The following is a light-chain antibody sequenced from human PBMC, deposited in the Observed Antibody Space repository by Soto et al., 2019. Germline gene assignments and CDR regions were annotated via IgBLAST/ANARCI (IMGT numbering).Light chain of an antibody. V-gene: IGLV2-23*01. Sequence: QSALTQPASVSVSPGQSITISCTGTSSDIGSYNLVSWYQHHPGKAPKFLIYEGTKRPSGVSSRFSGSKSANTASLTISGLQAEDEAYYYCCSYAGSSTYVFGTGTKVT. CDR2: EGT. J-gene: IGLJ1*01. CDR1: SSDIGSYNL. CDR3: CSYAGSSTYV.